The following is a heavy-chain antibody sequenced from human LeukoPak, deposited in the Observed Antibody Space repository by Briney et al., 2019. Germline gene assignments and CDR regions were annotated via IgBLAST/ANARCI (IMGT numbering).Heavy chain of an antibody. CDR2: ISYDGSKT. Sequence: PGRSLRLSCAASGFTFSRYTLDWVRQAPGKGLEWVAEISYDGSKTYYADSVKGRFTISRDNSKNTLYLQMNGLRDEDTAVYYCARANIVVVPAAISLYTFDIWGQGTMVTVSS. CDR3: ARANIVVVPAAISLYTFDI. V-gene: IGHV3-30*01. J-gene: IGHJ3*02. D-gene: IGHD2-2*01. CDR1: GFTFSRYT.